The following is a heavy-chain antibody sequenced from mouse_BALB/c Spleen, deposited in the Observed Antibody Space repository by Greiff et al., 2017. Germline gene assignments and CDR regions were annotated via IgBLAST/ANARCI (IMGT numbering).Heavy chain of an antibody. D-gene: IGHD1-3*01. CDR2: IDPETGGT. CDR1: GYTFTDYE. CDR3: LVGFAY. V-gene: IGHV1-15*01. J-gene: IGHJ3*01. Sequence: QVQLQQSGAELVRPGASVTLSCKASGYTFTDYEMHWVKQTPVHGLEWIGAIDPETGGTAYNQKFKGKATLTADKSSSTAYMQRSSLTSDDSAVYFCLVGFAYWGQGTLVTVSA.